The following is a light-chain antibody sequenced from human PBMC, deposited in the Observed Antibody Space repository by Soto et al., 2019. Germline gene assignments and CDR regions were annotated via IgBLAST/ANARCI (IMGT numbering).Light chain of an antibody. J-gene: IGLJ1*01. V-gene: IGLV2-14*01. CDR2: EVS. CDR1: SSDVGGYNY. CDR3: SSYTSRSTLV. Sequence: QSVLTQPASVSGSPGQSITISCTGTSSDVGGYNYVSWYQQHPGKAPKLMMYEVSNRTSGVSNRFSGSKSGNTASLTISGLQAEDEADYYCSSYTSRSTLVFGTGTKLTVL.